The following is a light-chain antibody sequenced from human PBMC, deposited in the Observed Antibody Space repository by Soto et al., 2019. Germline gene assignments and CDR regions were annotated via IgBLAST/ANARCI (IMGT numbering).Light chain of an antibody. Sequence: QSALTQPASVSGSPGQSITISCTGTSSDVGGYNYVSWYQQHPGKAPKLMIYDVSSRPSGVSNRFSASKSGNTASLTISGLQAEDEADYYCSSYTSSSTEVFGTGTKLTAL. CDR2: DVS. CDR1: SSDVGGYNY. J-gene: IGLJ1*01. CDR3: SSYTSSSTEV. V-gene: IGLV2-14*01.